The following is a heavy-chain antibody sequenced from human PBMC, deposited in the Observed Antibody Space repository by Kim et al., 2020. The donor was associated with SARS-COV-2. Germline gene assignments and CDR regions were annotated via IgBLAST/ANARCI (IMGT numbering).Heavy chain of an antibody. V-gene: IGHV3-23*01. D-gene: IGHD2-2*01. Sequence: GGSLRLSCAASGFTFSSYAMSWVRQAPGKGLEWVSAISGSGGSTYYADSVKGRFTISRDNSKNTLYLQMNSLRAEDTAVYYCAKDKDVVVPAATGDAFDISGQGTLVTVSS. J-gene: IGHJ3*02. CDR1: GFTFSSYA. CDR3: AKDKDVVVPAATGDAFDI. CDR2: ISGSGGST.